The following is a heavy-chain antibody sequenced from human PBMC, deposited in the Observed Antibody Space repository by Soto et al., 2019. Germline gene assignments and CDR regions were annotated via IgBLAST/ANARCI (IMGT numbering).Heavy chain of an antibody. CDR3: AMEITMIVVAPLDY. CDR2: ISYDGSNK. CDR1: GFTFSSYG. J-gene: IGHJ4*02. D-gene: IGHD3-22*01. V-gene: IGHV3-30*03. Sequence: GGSLRLSCAASGFTFSSYGMHWVRQAPGKGLEWVAVISYDGSNKYYADSVKGRFTISRDNSKNTLYLQMNSLRAEDTAVYYCAMEITMIVVAPLDYWGQGTLVTVSS.